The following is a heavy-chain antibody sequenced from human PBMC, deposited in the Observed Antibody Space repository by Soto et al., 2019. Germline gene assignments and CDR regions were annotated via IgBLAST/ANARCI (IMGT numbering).Heavy chain of an antibody. CDR1: CYKFTTYG. V-gene: IGHV1-18*04. J-gene: IGHJ4*02. Sequence: SEEVSYKASCYKFTTYGISWVRHAPGQGLEWMGWISAYNGNTNYAQKLQGRVTMITDTSTSTAYTDVRSLRSDDTAVYYCARDPAYYVGSEPTGDYWGQGTLVTVYS. CDR2: ISAYNGNT. CDR3: ARDPAYYVGSEPTGDY. D-gene: IGHD3-9*01.